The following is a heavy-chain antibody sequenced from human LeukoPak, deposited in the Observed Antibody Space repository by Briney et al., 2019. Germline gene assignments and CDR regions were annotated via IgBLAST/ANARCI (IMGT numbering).Heavy chain of an antibody. D-gene: IGHD1-26*01. CDR2: IWYGGSNK. Sequence: GGSLRLSCAASGFTFSSYGMHWVRQAPGKGLEWVAVIWYGGSNKYYADSVKGRFAISRDNSKNTLYLQMNSLRAEDTAVYYCAKDGSIVGANAIDYWGQGTLVTVSS. CDR1: GFTFSSYG. J-gene: IGHJ4*02. V-gene: IGHV3-30*02. CDR3: AKDGSIVGANAIDY.